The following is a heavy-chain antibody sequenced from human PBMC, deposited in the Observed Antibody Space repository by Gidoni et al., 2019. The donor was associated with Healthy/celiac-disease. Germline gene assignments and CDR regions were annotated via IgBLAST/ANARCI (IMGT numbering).Heavy chain of an antibody. CDR1: GFTVSSNY. J-gene: IGHJ4*02. CDR2: IYSGGST. Sequence: EVQLVASGGGLVQPGGSLRLSCAASGFTVSSNYMSWVRQAPGKGLEWVSVIYSGGSTYYADSVKGRFTISRDNSKNTLYLQMNSLRAEDTAVYYCARDLSTLDLFSEQYYGSGSYSSYWGQGTLVTVSS. V-gene: IGHV3-66*01. CDR3: ARDLSTLDLFSEQYYGSGSYSSY. D-gene: IGHD3-10*01.